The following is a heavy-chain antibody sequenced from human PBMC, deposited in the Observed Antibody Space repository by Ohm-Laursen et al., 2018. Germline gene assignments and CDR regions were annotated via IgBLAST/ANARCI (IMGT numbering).Heavy chain of an antibody. CDR3: ARKTDWNHYYFDY. J-gene: IGHJ4*02. D-gene: IGHD1-1*01. CDR2: IYYTGST. CDR1: GGSISFSNYH. V-gene: IGHV4-39*01. Sequence: GTLSLTCSVSGGSISFSNYHWGWIRQPPGKGLEWIGSIYYTGSTYFNPSLQSRVTISVDTSKNQFSLNLSSVTAADTAMYYCARKTDWNHYYFDYWGQGTLVTVSS.